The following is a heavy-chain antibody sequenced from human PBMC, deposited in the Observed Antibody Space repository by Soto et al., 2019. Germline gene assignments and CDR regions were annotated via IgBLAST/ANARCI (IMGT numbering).Heavy chain of an antibody. Sequence: QVQLQESGPGLVKPSQTLSLTCTVSGGSISSGGYYWSWIRQHPGKGLEWIGYIYYSGSTYYIPSLKGRVTISVDPSKNQCSLKLSSVTAADTAVYYCASGSYSSSWYVWFDPWGQGTLVTVSS. D-gene: IGHD6-13*01. V-gene: IGHV4-31*03. CDR1: GGSISSGGYY. CDR2: IYYSGST. J-gene: IGHJ5*02. CDR3: ASGSYSSSWYVWFDP.